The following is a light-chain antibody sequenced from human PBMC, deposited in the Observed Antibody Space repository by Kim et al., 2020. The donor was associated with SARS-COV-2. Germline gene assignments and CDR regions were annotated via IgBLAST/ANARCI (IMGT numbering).Light chain of an antibody. CDR1: QRVSGY. J-gene: IGKJ5*01. Sequence: ASIGDRVTFTCRASQRVSGYLNWYQQKRGKAPNLLIYGATNLQSGVPSRFSGSGSGTDFTLTINSLQPEDLATYYCQQSYSTPFTFGQGTRLEIK. V-gene: IGKV1-39*01. CDR2: GAT. CDR3: QQSYSTPFT.